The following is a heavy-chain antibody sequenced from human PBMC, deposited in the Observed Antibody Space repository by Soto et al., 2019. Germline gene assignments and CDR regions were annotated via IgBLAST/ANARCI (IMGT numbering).Heavy chain of an antibody. V-gene: IGHV1-69*06. J-gene: IGHJ3*02. D-gene: IGHD3-10*01. Sequence: QVQLEQSGAEVKKPGSSVKVSCKASGGTFSDHGVAWLRQAPGQGLEWMGGTIPVFNTAKYAQKFQGRGTVTAYKFTNIAYMQLSSLRSEDTAFYFCARGVYGSGNYYTGPSAFDIWGQGTMVIVSS. CDR1: GGTFSDHG. CDR2: TIPVFNTA. CDR3: ARGVYGSGNYYTGPSAFDI.